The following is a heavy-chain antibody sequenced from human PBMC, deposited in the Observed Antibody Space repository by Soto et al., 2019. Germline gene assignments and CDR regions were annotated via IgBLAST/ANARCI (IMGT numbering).Heavy chain of an antibody. J-gene: IGHJ4*02. V-gene: IGHV1-69*08. Sequence: QVQLVQSGAEVKKPGSSVKVSCKASGGTFSSYTISWVRQAPGQGLEWMGRIIPILGIANYAQKFQGRVTITADKSTSTAYMELSSLRSEHTAVYYCARDGASGYYSYWGQGTLVTVSS. D-gene: IGHD3-22*01. CDR2: IIPILGIA. CDR3: ARDGASGYYSY. CDR1: GGTFSSYT.